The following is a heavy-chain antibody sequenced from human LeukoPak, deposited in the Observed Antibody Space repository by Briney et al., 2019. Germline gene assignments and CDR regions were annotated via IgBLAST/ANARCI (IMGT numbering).Heavy chain of an antibody. CDR3: TTDRHSLVWFGAGGH. J-gene: IGHJ1*01. CDR2: IKTNADGGTA. V-gene: IGHV3-15*07. Sequence: PGGSLRLSCAASGFNFNNAWLDWVRQTPGQGLEWVGQIKTNADGGTADYAAPVKGRFTISRDDSKNMLYLQMNSLKTEDTAVYYCTTDRHSLVWFGAGGHWSQGTLVTVSS. D-gene: IGHD3-10*01. CDR1: GFNFNNAW.